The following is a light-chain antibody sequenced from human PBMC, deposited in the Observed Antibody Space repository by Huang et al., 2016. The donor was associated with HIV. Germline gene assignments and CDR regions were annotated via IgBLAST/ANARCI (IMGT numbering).Light chain of an antibody. CDR1: QSLLRSDGFHH. J-gene: IGKJ1*01. V-gene: IGKV2-28*01. CDR2: LGS. CDR3: MQGPQTPWT. Sequence: DIVMTQSPLSLPVTPGEPASISCRSSQSLLRSDGFHHLDWYLQRPGQYPQRLFYLGSHRASGAPDRFSGSGSGTDFTLKISRVEAEDVGVYYCMQGPQTPWTFGQGTKVEIK.